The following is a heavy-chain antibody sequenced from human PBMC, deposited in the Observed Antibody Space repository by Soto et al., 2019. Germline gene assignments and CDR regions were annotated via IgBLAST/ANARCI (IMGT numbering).Heavy chain of an antibody. CDR2: MNPNSGNT. V-gene: IGHV1-8*01. J-gene: IGHJ4*02. CDR3: ARGVGGLTFFGVVSYYFDY. Sequence: ASVKVSCKASGYTFTSYDINWVRQATGQGLEWMGWMNPNSGNTGYAQKFQGRVTMTRNTSISTAYMELSSLRSEDTAVYYCARGVGGLTFFGVVSYYFDYWGQGTLVTVSS. CDR1: GYTFTSYD. D-gene: IGHD3-3*01.